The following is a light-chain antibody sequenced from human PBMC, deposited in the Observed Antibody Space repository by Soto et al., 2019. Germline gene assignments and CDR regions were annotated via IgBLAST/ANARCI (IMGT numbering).Light chain of an antibody. CDR3: QSYESSSLSGYV. CDR1: SSNIGRNT. J-gene: IGLJ1*01. Sequence: QSVLTQPPSASGTPGQRVTISCFGSSSNIGRNTVNWYQQLPGMAPKLLIYSNNQRPSGVPDRFSGSKSGISASLAITGLQAEDEADYYCQSYESSSLSGYVFGSGTKVTVL. CDR2: SNN. V-gene: IGLV1-44*01.